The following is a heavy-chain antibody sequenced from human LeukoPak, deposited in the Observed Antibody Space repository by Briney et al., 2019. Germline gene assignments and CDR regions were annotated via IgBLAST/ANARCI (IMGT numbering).Heavy chain of an antibody. CDR2: IYYSGST. V-gene: IGHV4-59*01. CDR1: GGSISRYY. J-gene: IGHJ4*02. CDR3: ARGPPYLLFDY. D-gene: IGHD2-15*01. Sequence: SETLSLTCTVSGGSISRYYWSWIRQPPGKGLEWIGYIYYSGSTNYNPSLKSRVTISVDTSKNQFSLKLSSVTAADTAVYYCARGPPYLLFDYWGQGTLVTVSS.